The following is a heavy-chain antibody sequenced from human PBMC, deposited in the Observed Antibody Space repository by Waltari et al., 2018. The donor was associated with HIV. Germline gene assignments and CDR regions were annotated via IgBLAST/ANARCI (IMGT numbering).Heavy chain of an antibody. CDR3: ARIHQAHRYYYDSSGYSVYFDY. V-gene: IGHV1-2*06. D-gene: IGHD3-22*01. CDR1: GYTFTGYY. J-gene: IGHJ4*02. Sequence: QVQLVQSGAAVKKPGASVKVSCKAAGYTFTGYYMHWVRQAPGQGFEWMGRINPNSGGTNYAQKFQGRVTMTRDTSISTAYMELSRLRSDDTAVYYCARIHQAHRYYYDSSGYSVYFDYWGQGTLVTVSS. CDR2: INPNSGGT.